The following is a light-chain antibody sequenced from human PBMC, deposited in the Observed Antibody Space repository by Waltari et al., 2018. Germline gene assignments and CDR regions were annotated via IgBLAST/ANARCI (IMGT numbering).Light chain of an antibody. J-gene: IGKJ1*01. V-gene: IGKV1-39*01. CDR3: QQSYSTLWT. CDR1: QSISSY. CDR2: AAS. Sequence: DIQITQSPSSLSASVADRVTITCRASQSISSYLNWYQQKPGKAPKLLIYAASSLQSGVPSRFSGSGSGTDFTLTISSLQPEDFATYYCQQSYSTLWTFGQGTKVEIK.